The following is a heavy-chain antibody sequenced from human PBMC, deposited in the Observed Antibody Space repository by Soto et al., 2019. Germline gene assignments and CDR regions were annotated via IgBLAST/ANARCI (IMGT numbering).Heavy chain of an antibody. J-gene: IGHJ6*02. D-gene: IGHD3-10*01. V-gene: IGHV1-69*13. CDR2: IIPIFGTA. CDR3: ARGSGSYYRPSYYYYGMDV. CDR1: GGTFSSYA. Sequence: GASVKVSCKASGGTFSSYAISWVRQAPGQGLEWMGGIIPIFGTANYAQKFQGRVTITADESTSTAYMELSSLRSEDTAVYYCARGSGSYYRPSYYYYGMDVWGQGTTVTVSS.